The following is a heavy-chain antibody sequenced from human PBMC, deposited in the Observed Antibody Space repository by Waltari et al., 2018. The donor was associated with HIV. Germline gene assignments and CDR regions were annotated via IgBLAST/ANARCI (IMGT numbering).Heavy chain of an antibody. J-gene: IGHJ6*02. V-gene: IGHV4-34*01. CDR2: INHSGST. D-gene: IGHD2-2*01. CDR3: ARARLVSRGQYCSTTSCLPHYYYYYGMDV. CDR1: GGSFSGSY. Sequence: QVQLRQWGAGLLKPSATLSLTCAVYGGSFSGSYWSWIRPPPGTGPGWIGEINHSGSTNYNPSLKSRVTISVDTSKNQFSLKLTSVTAADTAVFYCARARLVSRGQYCSTTSCLPHYYYYYGMDVWGQGTTVTVSS.